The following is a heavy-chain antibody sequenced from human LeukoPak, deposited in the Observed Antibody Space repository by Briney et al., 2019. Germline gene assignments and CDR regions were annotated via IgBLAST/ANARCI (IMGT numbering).Heavy chain of an antibody. Sequence: GASVKVSCKASGYTFTGSYMHWVRQAPGQGLEWMGWINPNSGGTNYAQKFQGRVTMTRDTSISTAYMELSRLRSDDTAVYYCARLTYDFWSGYPNPNYYYMDVWGKGTTVTVSS. CDR3: ARLTYDFWSGYPNPNYYYMDV. CDR2: INPNSGGT. D-gene: IGHD3-3*01. CDR1: GYTFTGSY. J-gene: IGHJ6*03. V-gene: IGHV1-2*02.